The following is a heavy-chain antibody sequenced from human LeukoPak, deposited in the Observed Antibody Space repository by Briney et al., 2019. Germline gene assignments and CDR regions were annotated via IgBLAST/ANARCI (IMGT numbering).Heavy chain of an antibody. D-gene: IGHD2/OR15-2a*01. CDR3: ARASRRIFEY. CDR1: GFTISDYG. CDR2: ISHDGSIK. Sequence: PGGSLRLSCAASGFTISDYGIHWVRQAPGKGLEWVAVISHDGSIKNYADAVKGRFTISRDNSKNSLYLQMNSLRAEDTAVYYCARASRRIFEYWGQGTLVTVSS. V-gene: IGHV3-30*03. J-gene: IGHJ4*02.